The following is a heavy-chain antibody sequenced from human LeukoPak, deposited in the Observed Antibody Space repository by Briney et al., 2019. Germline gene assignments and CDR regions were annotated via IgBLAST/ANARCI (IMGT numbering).Heavy chain of an antibody. Sequence: PGGSLRLSCAASGFTFSSYSMNWVRQAPGKGLEWVSSISSSSSYIYYADSVKGRFTISRDNAKNSLYLQMNSLRAEDAAVYYCARDGTAAAGTDYWGQGTLDTVSS. V-gene: IGHV3-21*01. D-gene: IGHD6-13*01. CDR3: ARDGTAAAGTDY. J-gene: IGHJ4*02. CDR1: GFTFSSYS. CDR2: ISSSSSYI.